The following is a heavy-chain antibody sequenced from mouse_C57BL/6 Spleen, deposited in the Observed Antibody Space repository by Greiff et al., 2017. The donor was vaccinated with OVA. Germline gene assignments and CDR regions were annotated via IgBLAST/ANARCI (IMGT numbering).Heavy chain of an antibody. J-gene: IGHJ3*01. V-gene: IGHV1-72*01. Sequence: VQLQQPGAELVKPGASVKLSCKASGYTFTSYWMHWVKQRPGRGLEWIGRIGPNSGGTKYNEKFKSKATLTVDKPSSTDYMQLSSLTSEDSAVYDCARERVGGAPWFAYWGQGTLVTVSA. D-gene: IGHD1-1*02. CDR2: IGPNSGGT. CDR1: GYTFTSYW. CDR3: ARERVGGAPWFAY.